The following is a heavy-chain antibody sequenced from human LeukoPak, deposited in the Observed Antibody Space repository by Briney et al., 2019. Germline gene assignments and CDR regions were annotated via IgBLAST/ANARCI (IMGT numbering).Heavy chain of an antibody. CDR3: ARDRVYGMDV. CDR1: GFTFSNFW. Sequence: GGSLRLSCEASGFTFSNFWMHWVRQAPGEGLVWVSRIQTDGRTTNYADSVKGRFIISRDNAKNILYLQMNSLRAEDTAVYYCARDRVYGMDVWGQGTTVTVSS. CDR2: IQTDGRTT. V-gene: IGHV3-74*01. J-gene: IGHJ6*02. D-gene: IGHD2-8*01.